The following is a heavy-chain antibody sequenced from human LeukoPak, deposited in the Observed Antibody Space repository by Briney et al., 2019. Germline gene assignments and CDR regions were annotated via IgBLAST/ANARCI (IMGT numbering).Heavy chain of an antibody. D-gene: IGHD3-3*01. CDR2: ISSSGSTI. V-gene: IGHV3-11*01. CDR1: GFTFSDYY. J-gene: IGHJ4*02. CDR3: ARDRGRFLEWLLPHFDY. Sequence: GGSLRLSCAASGFTFSDYYMSWIRQAPGKGLEWVSYISSSGSTIYYADSVKGRFTISRDNAKNSLYLQMNSLRAEDTAVYYCARDRGRFLEWLLPHFDYRGQGTLVTVSS.